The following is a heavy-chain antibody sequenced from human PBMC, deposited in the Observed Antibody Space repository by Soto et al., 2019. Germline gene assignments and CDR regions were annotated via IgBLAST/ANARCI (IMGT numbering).Heavy chain of an antibody. Sequence: GGSLRLSCAASGFTFSNAWMSWVRQAPGKGLEWVGRIKSKTDGGTTDYAAPVKGRFTISRDDSKNTLYLQMNSLKTEDTAVYYCTRSVPAAMPGKYYYYYMDVWGKGTTVTVSS. D-gene: IGHD2-2*01. CDR3: TRSVPAAMPGKYYYYYMDV. CDR2: IKSKTDGGTT. CDR1: GFTFSNAW. V-gene: IGHV3-15*01. J-gene: IGHJ6*03.